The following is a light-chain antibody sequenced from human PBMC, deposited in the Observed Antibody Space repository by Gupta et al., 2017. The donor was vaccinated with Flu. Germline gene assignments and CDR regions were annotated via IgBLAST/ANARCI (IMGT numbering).Light chain of an antibody. CDR2: EVT. CDR1: SSNVGSYNL. Sequence: SAPTQPACGSGSSAQAITVFFTGTSSNVGSYNLAFLNQQHPGKAPKLLIYEVTKRPSGVSTRFSGSKSGNTATLAIAGLQAEDESDYHCSSYAGSSTFVVVGGGTKLTVL. CDR3: SSYAGSSTFVV. V-gene: IGLV2-23*02. J-gene: IGLJ2*01.